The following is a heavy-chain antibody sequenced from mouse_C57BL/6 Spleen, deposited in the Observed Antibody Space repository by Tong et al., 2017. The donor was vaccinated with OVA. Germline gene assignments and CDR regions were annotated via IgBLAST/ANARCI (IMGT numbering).Heavy chain of an antibody. CDR1: GYTFTDYE. CDR3: TRPHFITTVVAPYYYAMDY. D-gene: IGHD1-1*01. V-gene: IGHV1-15*01. CDR2: IDPETGGT. Sequence: VQLQESGAELVRPGASVTLSCKASGYTFTDYEMHWVKQTPVHGLEWIGAIDPETGGTAYNQKFKGKAILTADKSSSTAYMELRSLTSEDSAVYYCTRPHFITTVVAPYYYAMDYWGQGTSVTVSS. J-gene: IGHJ4*01.